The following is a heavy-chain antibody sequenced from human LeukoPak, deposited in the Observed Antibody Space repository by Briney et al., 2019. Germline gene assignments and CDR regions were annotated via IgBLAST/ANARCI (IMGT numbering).Heavy chain of an antibody. Sequence: GESLRISCKGSGYTFTTYWIGWVRQMPGKGLEWMGIIYSGDSDTRYSPSFQGQVTISADKSISTAYLQWSSLKASDTAMYYCASLLSGRYTHFDYWGQGTLVTVSS. V-gene: IGHV5-51*01. D-gene: IGHD3-16*02. CDR1: GYTFTTYW. CDR3: ASLLSGRYTHFDY. J-gene: IGHJ4*02. CDR2: IYSGDSDT.